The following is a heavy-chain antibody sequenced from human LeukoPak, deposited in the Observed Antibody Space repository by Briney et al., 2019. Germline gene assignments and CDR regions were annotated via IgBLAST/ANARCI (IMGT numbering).Heavy chain of an antibody. CDR3: ALYCSSSSCHDAFDI. Sequence: GSLRLSCSASGFTFSSYYMSWVRQAPGKGLEWVANINQDGREKYYADSVKGRFTISRDNAKNSQYLQMNSLRAEDTALYYCALYCSSSSCHDAFDIWGQGTMVTVSS. CDR2: INQDGREK. J-gene: IGHJ3*02. CDR1: GFTFSSYY. D-gene: IGHD2-2*01. V-gene: IGHV3-7*03.